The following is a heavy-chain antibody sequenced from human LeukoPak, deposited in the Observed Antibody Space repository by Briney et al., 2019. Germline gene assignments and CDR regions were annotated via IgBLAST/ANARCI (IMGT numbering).Heavy chain of an antibody. CDR3: ATAAMRFGDLDY. J-gene: IGHJ4*02. CDR1: RLNFKSYS. CDR2: ISSSSSYI. D-gene: IGHD3-10*01. Sequence: GGSLRLSCAASRLNFKSYSMNWVRQAPGKGLEWVSSISSSSSYIYYADSVKGRFTISRDNAKNSLYLQMNSLRAEDTGVYYCATAAMRFGDLDYWGQGTLVTVSS. V-gene: IGHV3-21*01.